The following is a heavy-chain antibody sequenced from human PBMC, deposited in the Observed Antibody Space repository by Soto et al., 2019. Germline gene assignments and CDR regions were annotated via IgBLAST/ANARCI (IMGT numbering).Heavy chain of an antibody. V-gene: IGHV4-39*01. CDR1: GGSISSSSYY. CDR3: ARQYYASGRRWFDP. D-gene: IGHD3-10*01. J-gene: IGHJ5*02. CDR2: ISYRGTT. Sequence: QLQLQESGPGLVKPSETLSLTCTVSGGSISSSSYYWGWIRQPPGKGLEWIGSISYRGTTYYNPSLKSRVTISIDTSKNQFSLRLTSMTAADTAVYYCARQYYASGRRWFDPWGQGTLVTVSS.